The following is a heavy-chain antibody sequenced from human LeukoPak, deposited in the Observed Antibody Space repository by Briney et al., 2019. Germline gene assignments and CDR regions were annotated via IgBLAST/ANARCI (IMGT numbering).Heavy chain of an antibody. J-gene: IGHJ4*02. CDR1: GFIFSNYN. Sequence: GGSLRLSCAASGFIFSNYNMNWVRQAPGKGLEWLSFISSGSSTIYYADSVKGRFTISRDNAKNSLYLQMNSLKAEDTAVYYCVGDTIGDWNYDRWTYDFDYWGQGTLVTVSS. CDR2: ISSGSSTI. D-gene: IGHD1-7*01. V-gene: IGHV3-48*01. CDR3: VGDTIGDWNYDRWTYDFDY.